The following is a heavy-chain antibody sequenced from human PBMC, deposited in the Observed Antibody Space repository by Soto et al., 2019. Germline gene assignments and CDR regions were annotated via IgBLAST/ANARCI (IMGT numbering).Heavy chain of an antibody. CDR1: GGSISSGGYY. Sequence: KTSETLSLTCTVSGGSISSGGYYWSWIRQHPGKGLEWIGYIYYSGSTYYNPSLKSRVTISVDTSKNQFSLKLSSVTAADTAVYYCARTADGDYLSGGSAFDIWGQGTMVTVSS. D-gene: IGHD4-17*01. CDR2: IYYSGST. V-gene: IGHV4-31*03. J-gene: IGHJ3*02. CDR3: ARTADGDYLSGGSAFDI.